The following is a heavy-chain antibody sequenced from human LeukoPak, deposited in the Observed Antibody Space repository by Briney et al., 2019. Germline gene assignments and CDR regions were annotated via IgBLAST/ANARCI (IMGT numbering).Heavy chain of an antibody. J-gene: IGHJ3*02. CDR2: IFYSGST. V-gene: IGHV4-59*01. CDR1: GGSISSSY. D-gene: IGHD6-13*01. CDR3: ARDAIAAASTYAFDI. Sequence: SETLSLTCTVSGGSISSSYWSWIRQPPGKGLEWIGYIFYSGSTNYNPSLKSRVTISVDTSKHQFSLNLSSVTAADTAVYYCARDAIAAASTYAFDIWGQGTMVTVSS.